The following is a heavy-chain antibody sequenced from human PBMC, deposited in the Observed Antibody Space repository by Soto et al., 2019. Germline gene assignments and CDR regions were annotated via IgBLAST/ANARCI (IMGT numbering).Heavy chain of an antibody. J-gene: IGHJ5*02. CDR1: GGSISSYY. V-gene: IGHV4-59*01. CDR2: IYYSGST. CDR3: ARGRLPPVSWFVP. D-gene: IGHD2-15*01. Sequence: SETLSLPCTVSGGSISSYYWSWIRQPPGKGLEWIGYIYYSGSTNYNPSLKSRVTISVDTSKNQFSLKLSSVTAADTAVYYCARGRLPPVSWFVPVYQGALVTVSS.